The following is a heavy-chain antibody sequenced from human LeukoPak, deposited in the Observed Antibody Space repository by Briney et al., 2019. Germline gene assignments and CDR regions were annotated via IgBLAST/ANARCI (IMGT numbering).Heavy chain of an antibody. CDR1: GFTFSSYA. J-gene: IGHJ3*02. D-gene: IGHD3-22*01. CDR2: ISGSGGST. Sequence: GGSLRLSCAASGFTFSSYAMSWVRQAPGKGLEWVSVISGSGGSTYYADSVKGRFTISRDNSKNTLSLRMNSLSAEDTAVYYCAKDVYSSDTSGDAFDIWGQGTMVTVSS. CDR3: AKDVYSSDTSGDAFDI. V-gene: IGHV3-23*01.